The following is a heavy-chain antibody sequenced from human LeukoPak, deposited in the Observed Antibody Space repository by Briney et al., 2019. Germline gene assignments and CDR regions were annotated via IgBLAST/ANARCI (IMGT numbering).Heavy chain of an antibody. CDR3: SSLRGSSSQYFQH. D-gene: IGHD6-13*01. J-gene: IGHJ1*01. V-gene: IGHV3-73*01. Sequence: GGSLRLSCAASGFTFSGSAMHWVRQASGKGLEWVGRIRSKANSYATAYAASVKGRFTISRDDSKNTAYLQMNSLKTEDTAVYYCSSLRGSSSQYFQHWGQGTLVTVSS. CDR1: GFTFSGSA. CDR2: IRSKANSYAT.